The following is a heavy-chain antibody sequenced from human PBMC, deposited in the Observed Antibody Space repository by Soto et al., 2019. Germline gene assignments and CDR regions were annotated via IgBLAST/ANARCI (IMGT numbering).Heavy chain of an antibody. CDR3: ARPRTYYDFWDV. V-gene: IGHV1-46*01. J-gene: IGHJ6*02. D-gene: IGHD3-3*01. CDR2: INPSGSGA. Sequence: GASVKVSCKASGITLTNHWAHWVRQAPGRGLEWMGIINPSGSGAVYSQKLQGRVTLTRYESTSTAYMELSSLRSEETAVYYCARPRTYYDFWDVWGQGTTVTVSS. CDR1: GITLTNHW.